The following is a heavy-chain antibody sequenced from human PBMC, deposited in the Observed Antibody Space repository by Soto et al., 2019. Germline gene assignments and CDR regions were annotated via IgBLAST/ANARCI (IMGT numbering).Heavy chain of an antibody. CDR1: GGSISSGGYY. Sequence: QGQLQESGPGLVKPSQTLSLTCTVSGGSISSGGYYWSWIRQHPGKGLEWIGYIYNSGSTYYNPSLKSRVTRSVDTSKNQFSLKLSSVTAADTAVYYCARDHQGAGSYVWGQGTLVTVSS. CDR2: IYNSGST. D-gene: IGHD3-10*01. V-gene: IGHV4-31*03. CDR3: ARDHQGAGSYV. J-gene: IGHJ4*02.